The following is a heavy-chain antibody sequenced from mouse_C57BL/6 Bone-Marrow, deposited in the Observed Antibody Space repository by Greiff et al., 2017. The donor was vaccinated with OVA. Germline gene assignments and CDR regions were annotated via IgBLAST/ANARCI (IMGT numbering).Heavy chain of an antibody. Sequence: EVNVVESGGGLVQPGGSLKLSCAASGFTFSDYGMAWVRQAPRKGPEWVAFISNLAYSIYYADTVTGRFTISRENAKNTLYLEMSSLRSEDTAMYYCARYYGSSYAMDYWGQGTSVTVSS. CDR2: ISNLAYSI. D-gene: IGHD1-1*01. J-gene: IGHJ4*01. V-gene: IGHV5-15*01. CDR3: ARYYGSSYAMDY. CDR1: GFTFSDYG.